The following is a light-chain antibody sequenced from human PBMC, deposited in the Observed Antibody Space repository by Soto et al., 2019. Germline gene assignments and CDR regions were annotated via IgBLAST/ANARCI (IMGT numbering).Light chain of an antibody. V-gene: IGKV3-20*01. Sequence: EIVLTQSPGTLSLSPGERATLSCSASQSVSSSYLAWYQQKPGQAPRLLIYGASTRATGIPDRFSGSGSGTDFTLTISRLEPEDFAVYYCQLYGSSRYIFGQGTKQEIK. CDR2: GAS. J-gene: IGKJ2*01. CDR1: QSVSSSY. CDR3: QLYGSSRYI.